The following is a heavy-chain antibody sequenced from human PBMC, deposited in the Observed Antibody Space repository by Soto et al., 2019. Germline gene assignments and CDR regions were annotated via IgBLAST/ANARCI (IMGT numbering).Heavy chain of an antibody. V-gene: IGHV1-8*01. J-gene: IGHJ4*02. CDR2: MNPNSGNT. CDR3: ARDRFCSSTSCPFYD. CDR1: GYTFTSYD. Sequence: GASVKVSCKASGYTFTSYDINWVRQATGQGLEWMGWMNPNSGNTGYAQKFQGRVTMTRNTSISTAYMELSSLRSEDTAVYYCARDRFCSSTSCPFYDWGQGTLVTVSS. D-gene: IGHD2-2*01.